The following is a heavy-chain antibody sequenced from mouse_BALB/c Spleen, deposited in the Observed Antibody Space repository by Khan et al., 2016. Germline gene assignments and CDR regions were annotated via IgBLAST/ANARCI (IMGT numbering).Heavy chain of an antibody. CDR2: IHYSGST. CDR1: GYSISSGYS. D-gene: IGHD1-1*01. Sequence: EVQLQESGPDLVKPSQSLSLTCTVTGYSISSGYSWHWIRQFPGNKLEWMAYIHYSGSTNYNPSLKSRISITRDTSKNQFFLQLISVTTEDTATYYCTRGDYYGSGFWGQGTTLTVSS. CDR3: TRGDYYGSGF. V-gene: IGHV3-1*02. J-gene: IGHJ2*01.